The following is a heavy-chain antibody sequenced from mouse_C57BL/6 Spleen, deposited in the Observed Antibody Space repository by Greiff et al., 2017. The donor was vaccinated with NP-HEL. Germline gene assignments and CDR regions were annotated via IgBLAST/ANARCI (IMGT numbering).Heavy chain of an antibody. J-gene: IGHJ4*01. V-gene: IGHV1-54*01. CDR3: AYSKGDYYAMDY. CDR2: INPGSGGT. CDR1: GYAFTNYL. D-gene: IGHD2-5*01. Sequence: VQLQQSGAELVRPGTSVKVSCKASGYAFTNYLIEWVKQRPGQGLEWIGVINPGSGGTNYNEKFKGKATLTADKSSSTAYMQLSSLTSEDSAVYFCAYSKGDYYAMDYWGQGTSVTVSS.